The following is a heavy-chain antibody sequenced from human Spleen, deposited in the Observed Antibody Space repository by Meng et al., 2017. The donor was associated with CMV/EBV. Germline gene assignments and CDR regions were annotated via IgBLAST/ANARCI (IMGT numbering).Heavy chain of an antibody. CDR1: GGSISGYY. V-gene: IGHV4-59*01. Sequence: SETLSLTCTVSGGSISGYYWSWIRQPPGKGLEWIGYVLYTGSTIYNSSLKSRVTISVDTSKNQFSLKLKSLTAADTAVYYCAREIGGGLAARRVMDVWGQGTKVTVSS. J-gene: IGHJ6*02. D-gene: IGHD6-6*01. CDR2: VLYTGST. CDR3: AREIGGGLAARRVMDV.